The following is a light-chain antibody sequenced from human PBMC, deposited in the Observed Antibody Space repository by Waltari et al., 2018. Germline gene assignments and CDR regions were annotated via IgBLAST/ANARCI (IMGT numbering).Light chain of an antibody. CDR2: QDS. V-gene: IGLV3-1*01. Sequence: SYELTQPPSVSVSPGQTASITGSGDKLGDKYACWYQQKPGQSPVLVIYQDSKRPSGIPERFSGSNSGNTATLTISGTQAMDEADYYCQAWDSSTASGVFGGGTKLTVL. J-gene: IGLJ2*01. CDR1: KLGDKY. CDR3: QAWDSSTASGV.